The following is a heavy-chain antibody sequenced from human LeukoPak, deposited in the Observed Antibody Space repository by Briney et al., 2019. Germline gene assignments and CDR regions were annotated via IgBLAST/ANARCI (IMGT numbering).Heavy chain of an antibody. D-gene: IGHD1-20*01. CDR3: LRDLNWSLDQ. Sequence: GGSLRLSCGASGITFSSYSMNWVRQAPGKGLVWVSRIKSDGITITYADSVKGRFTISRDNAKNTLYLQMNSLRAEDTAVYYCLRDLNWSLDQWGQGTLVTVSS. CDR2: IKSDGITI. V-gene: IGHV3-74*01. J-gene: IGHJ4*02. CDR1: GITFSSYS.